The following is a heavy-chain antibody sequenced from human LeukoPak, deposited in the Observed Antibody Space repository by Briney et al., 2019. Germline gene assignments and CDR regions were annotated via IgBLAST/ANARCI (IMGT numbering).Heavy chain of an antibody. V-gene: IGHV1-2*02. D-gene: IGHD3-10*02. CDR3: ARDVRSTDAFDI. CDR2: INPNSGGT. CDR1: GYTFTGYY. Sequence: ASVKVSCKASGYTFTGYYMHWVRQAPGQGLEWMGWINPNSGGTNYAQKFQGRVTMTRDTSISTAYMELNGLRSDDTAIYYCARDVRSTDAFDIWGQGTMLTVSS. J-gene: IGHJ3*02.